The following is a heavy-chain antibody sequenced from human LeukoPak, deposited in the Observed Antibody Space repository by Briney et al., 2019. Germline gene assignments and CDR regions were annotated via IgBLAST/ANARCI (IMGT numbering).Heavy chain of an antibody. CDR2: ISGSGGST. V-gene: IGHV3-23*01. CDR1: GFTFSSYA. J-gene: IGHJ6*02. Sequence: GGSLRLSCAASGFTFSSYAMSWVRQAPGKGLEWVSAISGSGGSTYYADSVKGRFTISRDNSKSTLYLQMNSLRAEDTAVYYCAKGSTVTTFYYYGMDVWGQGTTVTVSS. D-gene: IGHD4-11*01. CDR3: AKGSTVTTFYYYGMDV.